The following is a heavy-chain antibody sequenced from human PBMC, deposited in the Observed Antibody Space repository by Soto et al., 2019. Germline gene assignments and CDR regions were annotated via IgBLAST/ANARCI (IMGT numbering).Heavy chain of an antibody. D-gene: IGHD5-18*01. Sequence: SETLSLTCAVYGGSFSGYYWSWIRQPPGKGLEWIGEISHSGSTNYNPSLKSRVTISVDTSKNQFSLKLSSVTAEDTAVYYCARRGYPHTWGQGTLVTVSS. V-gene: IGHV4-34*01. CDR2: ISHSGST. CDR3: ARRGYPHT. J-gene: IGHJ5*02. CDR1: GGSFSGYY.